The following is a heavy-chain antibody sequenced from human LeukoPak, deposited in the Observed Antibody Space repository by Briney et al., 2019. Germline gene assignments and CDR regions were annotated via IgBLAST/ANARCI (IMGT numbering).Heavy chain of an antibody. V-gene: IGHV3-48*01. J-gene: IGHJ4*02. Sequence: GGSLRLSCAASGFTFSSYSMNWVRQAPGKGLEWVSYISSSSSTIYYADSVKGRFTISRDNAKNSLYLQMNSLRAEDTAVYYCARGGIFGVVGYIDYWGQGTLVAVSS. CDR2: ISSSSSTI. CDR3: ARGGIFGVVGYIDY. CDR1: GFTFSSYS. D-gene: IGHD3-3*01.